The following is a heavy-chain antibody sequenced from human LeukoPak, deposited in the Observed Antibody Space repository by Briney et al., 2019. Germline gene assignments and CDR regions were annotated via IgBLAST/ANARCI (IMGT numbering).Heavy chain of an antibody. CDR1: EFTISDYY. CDR3: ARVSSGWYLGGFDP. V-gene: IGHV3-11*01. Sequence: GGSLRLSCAASEFTISDYYMSWIRQAPGKGLEWVSYISSSGSTIYYADSVKGRFTISRDNAKNSLYLQMNSLRAEDTAVYYCARVSSGWYLGGFDPWGQGTLVTVSS. D-gene: IGHD6-19*01. J-gene: IGHJ5*02. CDR2: ISSSGSTI.